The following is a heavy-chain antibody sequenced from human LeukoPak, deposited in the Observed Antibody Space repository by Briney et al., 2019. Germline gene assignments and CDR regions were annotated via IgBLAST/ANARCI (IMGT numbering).Heavy chain of an antibody. Sequence: GGSLRLSCAASGFIFSSYAMHWVRQAPGKGLEWVAVISYDGSNKYADSVKGRFTISRDNSKNTLYLQMNSLRAEDTAVYYCAKDTVVVITSDHFDYWGQGTLVTVSS. CDR3: AKDTVVVITSDHFDY. D-gene: IGHD3-22*01. CDR2: ISYDGSNK. J-gene: IGHJ4*02. V-gene: IGHV3-30*04. CDR1: GFIFSSYA.